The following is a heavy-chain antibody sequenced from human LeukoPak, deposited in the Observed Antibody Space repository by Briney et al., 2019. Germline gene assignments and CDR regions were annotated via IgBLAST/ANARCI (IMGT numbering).Heavy chain of an antibody. Sequence: ASVKVSCKASGGTFTSYDINWVRQATGQGLEWMGWMNPNSGNTGYAQKFQGRVTMTEDTSTDTAYMELSSLRSEDTAVYYCATSIAAAQIDYWGQGTLVTVSS. CDR3: ATSIAAAQIDY. D-gene: IGHD6-13*01. CDR2: MNPNSGNT. J-gene: IGHJ4*02. CDR1: GGTFTSYD. V-gene: IGHV1-8*01.